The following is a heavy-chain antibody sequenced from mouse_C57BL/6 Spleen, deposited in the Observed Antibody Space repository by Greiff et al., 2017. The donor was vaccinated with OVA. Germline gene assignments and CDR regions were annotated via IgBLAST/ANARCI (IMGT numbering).Heavy chain of an antibody. D-gene: IGHD2-1*01. CDR1: GFNIKDYY. CDR3: AMGGKAFYYAMDY. J-gene: IGHJ4*01. CDR2: IDPEDGET. V-gene: IGHV14-2*01. Sequence: VQLQQSGAELVKPGASVKLSCTASGFNIKDYYMHWVKQRTEQGLEWIGRIDPEDGETKYAPKFQGKATLTADTSSNTAYLQLSRLTSEDTAVYYCAMGGKAFYYAMDYWGQGTSVTVSS.